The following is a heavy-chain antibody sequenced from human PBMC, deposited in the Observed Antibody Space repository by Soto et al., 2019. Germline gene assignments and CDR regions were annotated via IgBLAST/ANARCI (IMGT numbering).Heavy chain of an antibody. CDR2: IYPGDSDT. V-gene: IGHV5-51*01. CDR1: GYSFTSYG. D-gene: IGHD7-27*01. Sequence: PXEFLKISCKGSGYSFTSYGIGWVRQIPGKGLEWMGIIYPGDSDTRYSPSFQGQVTISADKSISTAYLQWSSLKASDTAMYYCARANFPNIYGMDVWGQGTTVTVSS. J-gene: IGHJ6*02. CDR3: ARANFPNIYGMDV.